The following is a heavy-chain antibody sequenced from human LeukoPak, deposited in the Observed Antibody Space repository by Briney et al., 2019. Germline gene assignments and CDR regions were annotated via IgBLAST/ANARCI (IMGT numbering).Heavy chain of an antibody. D-gene: IGHD3-3*01. J-gene: IGHJ5*02. CDR3: ARDLSGLRFLEWLS. CDR1: GYTFTGYY. CDR2: INPNSGGT. Sequence: PGGSLRLSCAASGYTFTGYYMHWVRQAPGQGLEWMGWINPNSGGTNYAQKFQGRVTMTRDTSISTAYMELSRLRSDDTAVYYCARDLSGLRFLEWLSWGQGTLVTVSS. V-gene: IGHV1-2*02.